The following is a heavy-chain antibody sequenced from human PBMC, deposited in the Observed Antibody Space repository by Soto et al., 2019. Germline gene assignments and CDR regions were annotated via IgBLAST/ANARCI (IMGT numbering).Heavy chain of an antibody. Sequence: EVQLVESGGGLVKPGGSLRLSCAASGFTFSSYSMNWVRQAPGKGLEWVSSISSSSSYIYYADSVKGRFTISRDNAKNLLYLQMNSLRAEDTAVYYCARDLRSGYDFYCYFDLWGRGTLVTVSS. CDR3: ARDLRSGYDFYCYFDL. CDR2: ISSSSSYI. CDR1: GFTFSSYS. V-gene: IGHV3-21*01. J-gene: IGHJ2*01. D-gene: IGHD5-12*01.